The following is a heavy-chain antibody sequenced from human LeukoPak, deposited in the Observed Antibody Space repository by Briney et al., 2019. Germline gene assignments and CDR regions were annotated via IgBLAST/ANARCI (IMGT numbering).Heavy chain of an antibody. J-gene: IGHJ3*02. D-gene: IGHD3-3*01. CDR3: AKEWEVLRFLEWSAGNAFDI. CDR1: GFTVSHNY. Sequence: GGSLRLSCAASGFTVSHNYLNWVRQAPGKGLEWVAVISYDGSNKYYADSVKGRFTISRDNSKNTLYLQMNSLRAEDTAVYYCAKEWEVLRFLEWSAGNAFDIWGQGTMVTVSS. V-gene: IGHV3-30*18. CDR2: ISYDGSNK.